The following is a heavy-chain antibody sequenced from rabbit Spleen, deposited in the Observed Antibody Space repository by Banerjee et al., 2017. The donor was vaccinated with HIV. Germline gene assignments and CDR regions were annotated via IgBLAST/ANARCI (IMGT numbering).Heavy chain of an antibody. Sequence: QSLEESGGDLVKPGASLTLTCTASGFSLNSGYDMCWVRQAPGKGLEWIASIYAGSSGATYSATWAKGRFTVSKTSSTTVTLQMTGLTAADTATYFCARGSATMTLVITGYYLSLWGPGTLVTVS. D-gene: IGHD2-1*01. V-gene: IGHV1S40*01. J-gene: IGHJ4*01. CDR3: ARGSATMTLVITGYYLSL. CDR1: GFSLNSGYD. CDR2: IYAGSSGAT.